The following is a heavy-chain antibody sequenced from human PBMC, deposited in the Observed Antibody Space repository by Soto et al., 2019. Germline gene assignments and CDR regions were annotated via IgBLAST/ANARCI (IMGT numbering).Heavy chain of an antibody. CDR1: GFIFSNYD. D-gene: IGHD3-10*01. CDR3: AKWSGSGSFYNTPFAS. CDR2: ISYDGTNK. Sequence: QVQLMESGGGVVQPGRSLRLSCAASGFIFSNYDMHWVRQSAGKGLEWVAVISYDGTNKYYADSVKGRFTISRDNSKNTLYLQMNTLRIEDTAVYHCAKWSGSGSFYNTPFASWGQGTLVSVSS. J-gene: IGHJ4*02. V-gene: IGHV3-30*18.